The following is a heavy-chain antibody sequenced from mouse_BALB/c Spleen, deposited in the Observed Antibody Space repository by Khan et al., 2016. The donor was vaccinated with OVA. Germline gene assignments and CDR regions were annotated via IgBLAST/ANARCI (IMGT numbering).Heavy chain of an antibody. CDR1: GYSITSDYA. J-gene: IGHJ1*01. CDR3: ARRAYYGNWYFDV. D-gene: IGHD2-1*01. V-gene: IGHV3-2*02. CDR2: ISYSGST. Sequence: VQLKQSGPGLVKPSQSLSLTCTVTGYSITSDYAWNWIRQFPGNKLEWMGYISYSGSTNYNPSLKSRISLTRDTSKNQFFLQLNSVPTEDTATYYCARRAYYGNWYFDVWGAGTTVTGSS.